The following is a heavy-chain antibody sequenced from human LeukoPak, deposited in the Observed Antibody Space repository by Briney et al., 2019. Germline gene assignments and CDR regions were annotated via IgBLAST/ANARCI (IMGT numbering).Heavy chain of an antibody. CDR1: GGSISSYY. CDR3: ARAATVTGVFDY. D-gene: IGHD4-17*01. CDR2: IYYSGST. Sequence: SETLSLTCTVSGGSISSYYWSWIRQPPGKGLEWIGYIYYSGSTNYNPSLKSRVTISVDTSKNQFSLKLSSVTAADTAVYYCARAATVTGVFDYWGQGTLVTVSS. V-gene: IGHV4-59*08. J-gene: IGHJ4*02.